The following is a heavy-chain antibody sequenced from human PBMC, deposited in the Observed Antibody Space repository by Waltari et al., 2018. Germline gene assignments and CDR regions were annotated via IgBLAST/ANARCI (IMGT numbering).Heavy chain of an antibody. J-gene: IGHJ6*02. Sequence: EVQLLESGGGLVQPGGSLRLSCAASGFAFSNYAMTWVRQAPGKWLVCVSSINGSGNNTYYSESVTGRVTVSRDNSKNTLFRQMNSLRAEDRAVYFCAKDLTITMVQGVIPYYGMDVWGQGTTVTVSS. CDR3: AKDLTITMVQGVIPYYGMDV. V-gene: IGHV3-23*01. CDR1: GFAFSNYA. CDR2: INGSGNNT. D-gene: IGHD3-10*01.